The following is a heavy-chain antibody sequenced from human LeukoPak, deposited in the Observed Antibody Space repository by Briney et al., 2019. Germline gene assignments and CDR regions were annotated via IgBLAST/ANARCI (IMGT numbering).Heavy chain of an antibody. CDR1: GYTLTELS. CDR2: ISAYNGNT. Sequence: ASVKVSCKVSGYTLTELSMHWVRQAPGQGLEWMGWISAYNGNTNYAQKLQGRVTMTTDTSTSTAYMELSSLRSEDTAVYYCARVLDYYDSSGYPYYYYYYGMDVWGQGTTVTVSS. V-gene: IGHV1-18*01. D-gene: IGHD3-22*01. CDR3: ARVLDYYDSSGYPYYYYYYGMDV. J-gene: IGHJ6*02.